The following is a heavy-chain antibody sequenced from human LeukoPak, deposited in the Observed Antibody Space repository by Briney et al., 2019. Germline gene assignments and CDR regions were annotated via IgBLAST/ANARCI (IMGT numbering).Heavy chain of an antibody. D-gene: IGHD6-13*01. Sequence: GGSLRLSCAASGFTFSIYSMTWVRQAPGKGLEWVSSISSDSTYIYYADSVKGRFTISRDNAKNSLFLQMNSLRAEDTALYYCARDFSRVSEYWGQGTLVTVSS. CDR2: ISSDSTYI. CDR1: GFTFSIYS. J-gene: IGHJ4*02. CDR3: ARDFSRVSEY. V-gene: IGHV3-21*01.